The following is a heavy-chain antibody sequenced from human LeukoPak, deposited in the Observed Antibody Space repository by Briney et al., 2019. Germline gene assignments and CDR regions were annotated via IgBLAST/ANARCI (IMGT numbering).Heavy chain of an antibody. J-gene: IGHJ6*04. D-gene: IGHD3-10*01. CDR3: ARDSVGYYGSAGDV. CDR2: ISAYNGNT. V-gene: IGHV1-18*04. Sequence: GASVKVSCKASGYTFTGYYMHWVRQAPGQGLEWMGWISAYNGNTNYAQKLQGRVTMTTDTSTSTAYMELRSLRSDDTAVYYCARDSVGYYGSAGDVWGKGTTVTVSS. CDR1: GYTFTGYY.